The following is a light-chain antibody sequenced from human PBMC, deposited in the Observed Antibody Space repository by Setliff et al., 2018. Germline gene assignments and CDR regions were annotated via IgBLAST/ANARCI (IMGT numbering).Light chain of an antibody. V-gene: IGLV2-14*01. CDR3: FSYTTSTAWV. Sequence: QSALAQPASVSGSPGQSITISCTGTSSDVGYYNYVSWYQQHPGKAPKLMIYEVSNRPSGVSNRFSGSKSGNTASLTISGLQADDEADYYCFSYTTSTAWVFGGGTKVTVL. J-gene: IGLJ3*02. CDR1: SSDVGYYNY. CDR2: EVS.